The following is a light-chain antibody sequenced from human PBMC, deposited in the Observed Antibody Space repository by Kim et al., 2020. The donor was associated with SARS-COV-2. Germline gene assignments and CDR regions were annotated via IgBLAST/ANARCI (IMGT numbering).Light chain of an antibody. CDR1: SSDVGNYNY. Sequence: QSVVTQPASVSGSPGQSITISCTGTSSDVGNYNYVSWYQQHPGKAPKLMIYDVSNRPSGVSNRFSGSKSGNTASLTISGLQTEDEADYYCSSYTGSSTLVVFGGGTQLTVL. CDR3: SSYTGSSTLVV. V-gene: IGLV2-14*03. CDR2: DVS. J-gene: IGLJ2*01.